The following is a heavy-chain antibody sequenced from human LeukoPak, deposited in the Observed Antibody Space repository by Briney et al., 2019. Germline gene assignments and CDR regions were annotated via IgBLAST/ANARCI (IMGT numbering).Heavy chain of an antibody. Sequence: PGRSLRLSCAASGFTFSSYGMHWVRQAPGKGLEWVAVIWYDGSNKNYADSVKGRFTISRDNSKNTLYLQLNSLSVDDTAVYYCAKGHTDYGTGFDLWGQGTLVIVSS. J-gene: IGHJ4*02. D-gene: IGHD4-17*01. CDR1: GFTFSSYG. CDR3: AKGHTDYGTGFDL. CDR2: IWYDGSNK. V-gene: IGHV3-33*06.